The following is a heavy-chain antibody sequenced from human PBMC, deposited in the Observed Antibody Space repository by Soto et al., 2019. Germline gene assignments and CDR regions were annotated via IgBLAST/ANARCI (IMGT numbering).Heavy chain of an antibody. Sequence: ASVKVSCKASGYTFTSYDINWVRQATGRGLEWMGWMNPNSGNTGYAQKFQGRVTMTRNTSTSTAYMELSSLGSEDTALCYCARLVISGWAGWGDHWGPGTLVTVSS. D-gene: IGHD6-19*01. CDR1: GYTFTSYD. CDR2: MNPNSGNT. V-gene: IGHV1-8*01. J-gene: IGHJ5*02. CDR3: ARLVISGWAGWGDH.